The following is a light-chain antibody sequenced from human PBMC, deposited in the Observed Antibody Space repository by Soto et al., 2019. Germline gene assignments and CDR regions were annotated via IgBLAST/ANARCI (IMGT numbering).Light chain of an antibody. J-gene: IGLJ1*01. V-gene: IGLV2-14*01. Sequence: QSALTQPASVSGSPGQSITISCTGTSSDVGGYNYVSWYQQHPVKAPKLMIYDVTNRPSGVSDRFSGSKSGNTASLTISGLPTQDEADYYCSSYTSATTYVFGTGTKVTVL. CDR2: DVT. CDR3: SSYTSATTYV. CDR1: SSDVGGYNY.